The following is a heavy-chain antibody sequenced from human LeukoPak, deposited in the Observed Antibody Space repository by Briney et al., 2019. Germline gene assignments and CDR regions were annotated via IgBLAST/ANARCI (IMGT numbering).Heavy chain of an antibody. Sequence: GGSLRLSCAASGFTFSSYAMSWVRQAPGKGLEWVSAISGSGGSTYYADSVKGRFTISRGNSKNTLYLQMSSLRAENTAVYYCAKDLLRYFEIWGQGTMVTVSS. D-gene: IGHD5/OR15-5a*01. CDR2: ISGSGGST. J-gene: IGHJ3*02. CDR3: AKDLLRYFEI. CDR1: GFTFSSYA. V-gene: IGHV3-23*01.